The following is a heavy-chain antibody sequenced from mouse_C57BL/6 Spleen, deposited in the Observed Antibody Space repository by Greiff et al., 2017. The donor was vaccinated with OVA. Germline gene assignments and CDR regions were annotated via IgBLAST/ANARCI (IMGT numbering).Heavy chain of an antibody. J-gene: IGHJ1*03. CDR2: ISNLAYSI. Sequence: EVKLVESGGGLVQPGGSLKLSCAASGFTFSDYGMAWVRQAPRKGPEWVAFISNLAYSIYYADTVTGRFTISRENAKNTLYLEMSSLRSEDTAMYYCARRNWDGYWYFDVWGTVTTVTVSS. CDR3: ARRNWDGYWYFDV. D-gene: IGHD4-1*01. CDR1: GFTFSDYG. V-gene: IGHV5-15*01.